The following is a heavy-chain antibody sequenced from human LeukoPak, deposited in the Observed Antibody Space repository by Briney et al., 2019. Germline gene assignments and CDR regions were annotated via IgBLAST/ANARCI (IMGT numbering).Heavy chain of an antibody. CDR1: GYTFTSYG. D-gene: IGHD2-2*02. V-gene: IGHV1-2*02. CDR3: ARDPRYCSSTSCYIYYYYYYMDV. Sequence: GASVKVSCKASGYTFTSYGISWVRQAPGQGLEWMGWINPNSGGTNYAQKFQGRVTMTRDTPISTAYMELGRLRSDDTAVYYCARDPRYCSSTSCYIYYYYYYMDVWGKGTTVTVSS. CDR2: INPNSGGT. J-gene: IGHJ6*03.